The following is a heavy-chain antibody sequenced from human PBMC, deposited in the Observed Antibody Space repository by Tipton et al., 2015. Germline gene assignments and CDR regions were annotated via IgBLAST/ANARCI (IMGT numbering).Heavy chain of an antibody. CDR3: ARVRDRSYRREFDY. V-gene: IGHV3-11*04. Sequence: SLRLSCTASGFTFSDYYMNWIRQAPGKGLEWISSISSSGTGVYYADSVRGRFTISRDNAKNSLSLQMNSLRAEDTAVYYCARVRDRSYRREFDYWGQGTLVTVSS. CDR2: ISSSGTGV. J-gene: IGHJ4*02. CDR1: GFTFSDYY. D-gene: IGHD1-26*01.